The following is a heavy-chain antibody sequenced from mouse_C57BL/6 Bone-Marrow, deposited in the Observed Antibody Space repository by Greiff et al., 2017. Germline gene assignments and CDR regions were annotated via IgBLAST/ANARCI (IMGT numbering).Heavy chain of an antibody. V-gene: IGHV1-82*01. CDR2: IYPGDGDT. CDR3: ARERVYDGYFYWYFDV. J-gene: IGHJ1*03. Sequence: VQLQQSGPELVKPGASVKISCKASGYAFSSSWMNWVKQRPGKGLEWIGRIYPGDGDTNYNGKFKGKATLTADKSSSTAYMQLSSLTSEDSAVYFWARERVYDGYFYWYFDVWGTGTTVTVSS. CDR1: GYAFSSSW. D-gene: IGHD2-3*01.